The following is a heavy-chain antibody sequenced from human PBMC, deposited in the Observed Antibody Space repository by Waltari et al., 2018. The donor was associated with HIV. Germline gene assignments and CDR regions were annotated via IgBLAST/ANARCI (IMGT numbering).Heavy chain of an antibody. V-gene: IGHV4-59*01. J-gene: IGHJ6*02. CDR3: ARGKYYYDSRSPHGMDV. D-gene: IGHD3-22*01. Sequence: QVQLQESGPGLVKPSETLSLTCTVSGGSISSYYWSWIRQPPGKGLEWIGYINYSGSTNYTPSLKSRVTISVATSKNQFSLKLSSVTAADTAVYYCARGKYYYDSRSPHGMDVWGQGTTVTVSS. CDR1: GGSISSYY. CDR2: INYSGST.